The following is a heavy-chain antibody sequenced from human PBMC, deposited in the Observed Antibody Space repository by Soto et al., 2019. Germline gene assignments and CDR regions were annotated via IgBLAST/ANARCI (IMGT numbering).Heavy chain of an antibody. Sequence: SDTLSLTCTVSGGSINSYFWSWIRQPPGKGLELIGYINYSGSTKYNPSLKSRLTISVDTSRNQFSLRLSSVTAADTAVYYCARTLLSTGTYYFDHWGQGTLVTVSS. CDR2: INYSGST. V-gene: IGHV4-59*08. CDR3: ARTLLSTGTYYFDH. J-gene: IGHJ4*02. CDR1: GGSINSYF. D-gene: IGHD2-8*02.